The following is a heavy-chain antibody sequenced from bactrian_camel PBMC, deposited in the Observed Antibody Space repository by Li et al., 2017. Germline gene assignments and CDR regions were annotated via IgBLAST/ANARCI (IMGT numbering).Heavy chain of an antibody. V-gene: IGHV3S55*01. J-gene: IGHJ4*01. CDR2: ISSDGTV. D-gene: IGHD1*01. CDR1: EFAFSDSD. Sequence: VQLVESGGGLVQAGESLQLSCTAAEFAFSDSDKIAWYRQAPGNECELVSLISSDGTVEYGEFVEGRFTISQDDAKNTLYLQMNSLKPEDTAMYYCAADPGRCVHNFYDANRLAYKGQGTQVTVS.